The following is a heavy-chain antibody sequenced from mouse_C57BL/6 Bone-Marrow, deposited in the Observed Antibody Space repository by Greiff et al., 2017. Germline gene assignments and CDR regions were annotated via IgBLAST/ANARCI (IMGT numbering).Heavy chain of an antibody. CDR2: IHPNSGST. D-gene: IGHD2-4*01. Sequence: QVQLQQPGAELVKPGASVKLSCKASGYTFTSYWMHWMKQRPGQGLEWIGMIHPNSGSTNYNEKFKSKATLTVDKSSSTAYMQLSSLTSEDSAVYYCASSYDFYYFDYWGQGTTLTVSS. J-gene: IGHJ2*01. V-gene: IGHV1-64*01. CDR3: ASSYDFYYFDY. CDR1: GYTFTSYW.